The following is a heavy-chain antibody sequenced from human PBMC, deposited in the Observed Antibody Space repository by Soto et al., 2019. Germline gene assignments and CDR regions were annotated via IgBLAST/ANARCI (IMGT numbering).Heavy chain of an antibody. Sequence: QVQLVQSGAEVKKPGASVKVSCKVSGYTLPELSMHWVRQAPGKGLEWMGGFDPEDGETIYAQKFQGRVTMTADTSTNTADMELSSLRSEDTAVYYCTTGQRPLRFLEWLSRYYFDYWGQGTLVTVSS. CDR1: GYTLPELS. V-gene: IGHV1-24*01. CDR3: TTGQRPLRFLEWLSRYYFDY. J-gene: IGHJ4*02. D-gene: IGHD3-3*01. CDR2: FDPEDGET.